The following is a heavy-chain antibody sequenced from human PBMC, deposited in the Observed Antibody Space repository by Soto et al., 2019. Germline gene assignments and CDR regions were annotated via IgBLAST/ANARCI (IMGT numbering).Heavy chain of an antibody. CDR1: GFTFSSYA. Sequence: EVQLLESGGGLVQPGGSLRLSCAASGFTFSSYAMSWVRQAPGKGLEWVSAIGGRGDSTYYADSVKGRFTISRDNSRDTLYLQMNSLRAEDTAVYYCAKDLIDGYNSGRPFDYWGQGTLVTVSS. CDR3: AKDLIDGYNSGRPFDY. D-gene: IGHD6-19*01. V-gene: IGHV3-23*01. CDR2: IGGRGDST. J-gene: IGHJ4*02.